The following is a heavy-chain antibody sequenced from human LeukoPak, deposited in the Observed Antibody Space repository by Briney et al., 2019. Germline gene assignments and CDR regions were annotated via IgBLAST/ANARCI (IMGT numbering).Heavy chain of an antibody. V-gene: IGHV3-23*01. CDR3: AKDSNSMMGAAFDI. CDR2: ISGSGGST. CDR1: GFTLSGYA. D-gene: IGHD3-16*01. J-gene: IGHJ3*02. Sequence: GGSLRLSCAASGFTLSGYAMSWVRQAPGKGLEWVSAISGSGGSTYYADSVKGRFTISRDNSKNTLYLQMNSLRAEDTAVYYCAKDSNSMMGAAFDIWGQGTMVTVSS.